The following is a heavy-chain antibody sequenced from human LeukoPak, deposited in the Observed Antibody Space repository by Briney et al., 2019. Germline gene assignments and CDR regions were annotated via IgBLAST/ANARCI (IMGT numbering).Heavy chain of an antibody. J-gene: IGHJ4*02. Sequence: PGGSLRLSCVASGFTFDTYAMSWVRQAPGRGLEWVSAISNSGGTTFYGVSFKGRFTISRDNSKNTVYLQMNSLRAEDTAVYYCVKDLYYFDYWGQGTLVTVSS. V-gene: IGHV3-23*01. CDR3: VKDLYYFDY. CDR1: GFTFDTYA. CDR2: ISNSGGTT.